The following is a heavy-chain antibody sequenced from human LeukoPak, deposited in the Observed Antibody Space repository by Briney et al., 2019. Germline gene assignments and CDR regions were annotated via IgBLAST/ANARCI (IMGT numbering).Heavy chain of an antibody. CDR3: VRGNDYGGPHY. CDR1: GFTFSSNW. CDR2: IDRDGSRI. D-gene: IGHD4-23*01. J-gene: IGHJ4*02. V-gene: IGHV3-74*01. Sequence: GGSLRLSCAASGFTFSSNWMHWVRHAPGKGLVWVSRIDRDGSRINYADSVKGRFTVSRDNGKNTLFLQMNSLRAEDAAVYYCVRGNDYGGPHYWGQGTLVTVSS.